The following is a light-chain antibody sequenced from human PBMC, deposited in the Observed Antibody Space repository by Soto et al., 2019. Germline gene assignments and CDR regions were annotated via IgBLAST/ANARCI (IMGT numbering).Light chain of an antibody. CDR2: DAS. V-gene: IGKV3-11*01. J-gene: IGKJ4*01. CDR1: QSVSKY. CDR3: QQRSNWPQIT. Sequence: EIVLTQSPATLSLSPGERATLSCRASQSVSKYFAWYQQKPGQAPRLLIHDASNRATGIPARFSGSGSGTDFTLTISSLEPEDFGVYYCQQRSNWPQITFGGGTKVEIK.